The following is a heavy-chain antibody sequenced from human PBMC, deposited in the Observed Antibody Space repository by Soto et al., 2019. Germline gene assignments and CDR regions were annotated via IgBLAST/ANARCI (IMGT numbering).Heavy chain of an antibody. J-gene: IGHJ6*02. CDR3: ARDLRPYSYYYYGMDV. Sequence: QVQLVESGGGVVQPGRSLRLSCAASGFTFSSYGMHWFRQAPGKGLEWVAVIWYDGSNKYYADSVKGRFTISRDNSKNTLYLQMNSLRAEDTAVYYCARDLRPYSYYYYGMDVWGQGTTVTVSS. CDR1: GFTFSSYG. D-gene: IGHD5-18*01. CDR2: IWYDGSNK. V-gene: IGHV3-33*01.